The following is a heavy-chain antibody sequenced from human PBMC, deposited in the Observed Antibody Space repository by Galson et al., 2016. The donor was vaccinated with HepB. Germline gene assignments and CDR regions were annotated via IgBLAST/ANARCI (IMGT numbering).Heavy chain of an antibody. CDR3: ARRGINLYLTVFDH. D-gene: IGHD5-18*01. Sequence: SETLSLTCNVSGGSISNNRHYWGWIRQSPGKGLEWIGSFYYTGSTYYNPSLKSRVTISIDTSKNQFSLRLTSVTAADSAVYYCARRGINLYLTVFDHWGQGTLVTVSS. CDR2: FYYTGST. CDR1: GGSISNNRHY. J-gene: IGHJ4*02. V-gene: IGHV4-39*01.